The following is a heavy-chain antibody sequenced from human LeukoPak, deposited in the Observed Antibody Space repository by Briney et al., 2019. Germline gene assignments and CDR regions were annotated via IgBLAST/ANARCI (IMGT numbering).Heavy chain of an antibody. Sequence: ASVKVSCKASGYTFTSYDINWVRQATGQGLEWMGWMNPNSGNTGYAQKFQGRVTMTRNTSISTAYMELSSLRSEDTAVYYCARGGSGSILFTYYYYYMDVWGKGTTVTISS. CDR2: MNPNSGNT. CDR3: ARGGSGSILFTYYYYYMDV. D-gene: IGHD3-10*01. CDR1: GYTFTSYD. J-gene: IGHJ6*03. V-gene: IGHV1-8*01.